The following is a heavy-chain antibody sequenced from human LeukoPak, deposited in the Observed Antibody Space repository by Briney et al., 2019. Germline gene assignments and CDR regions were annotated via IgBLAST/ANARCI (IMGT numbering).Heavy chain of an antibody. CDR2: IYYSGST. V-gene: IGHV4-59*01. J-gene: IGHJ6*03. CDR1: GGSISSYY. CDR3: ARVPRSYYYYYYMDV. Sequence: SETLSLTCTVSGGSISSYYWSWIRQPPGKGLEWIGYIYYSGSTNYNPSLKSRVTISADTSKNQFSLKLSSVTAADTAVYYCARVPRSYYYYYYMDVWGKGTTVTVSS.